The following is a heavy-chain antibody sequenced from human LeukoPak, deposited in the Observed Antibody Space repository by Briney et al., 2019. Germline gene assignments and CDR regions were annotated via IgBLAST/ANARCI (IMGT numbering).Heavy chain of an antibody. CDR1: GGSISSYY. V-gene: IGHV4-59*01. CDR3: ARDLPYYYYYMDV. Sequence: PSQTLSLTRTVSGGSISSYYWSWIRQPPGKGLEWIGYIYYSGSTNYNPSLKSRVTISVDTSKNQFSLKLSSVTAADTAVYYCARDLPYYYYYMDVWGKGTTVTVSS. J-gene: IGHJ6*03. CDR2: IYYSGST.